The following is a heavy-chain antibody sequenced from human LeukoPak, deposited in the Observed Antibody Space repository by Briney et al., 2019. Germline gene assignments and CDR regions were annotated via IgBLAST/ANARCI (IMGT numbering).Heavy chain of an antibody. CDR1: GFTFSDYS. D-gene: IGHD1-14*01. V-gene: IGHV3-11*01. J-gene: IGHJ4*02. CDR2: ISSTGSAT. Sequence: GGSLRLSCAAAGFTFSDYSMTWIRQAPGKGLEWISYISSTGSATYHADSVKGRFTISRVNADNSLYLQMNSLRAEDTAVYYCARETRYTFDYWGQGTLVTVSS. CDR3: ARETRYTFDY.